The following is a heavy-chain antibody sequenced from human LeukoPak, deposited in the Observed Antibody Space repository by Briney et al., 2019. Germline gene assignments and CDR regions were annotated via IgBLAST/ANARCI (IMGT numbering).Heavy chain of an antibody. D-gene: IGHD2-15*01. V-gene: IGHV4-39*01. J-gene: IGHJ5*02. Sequence: PSETLSLTCTVSGGSISSSSYYWGWIRQPPGKGLEWIGSIYYSGSTYYNPSLKSRVTMSVDTSKNQFSLKLSSVTAADTAVYYCARRGREMVVAANWFDPWGQGTLVTVSS. CDR3: ARRGREMVVAANWFDP. CDR1: GGSISSSSYY. CDR2: IYYSGST.